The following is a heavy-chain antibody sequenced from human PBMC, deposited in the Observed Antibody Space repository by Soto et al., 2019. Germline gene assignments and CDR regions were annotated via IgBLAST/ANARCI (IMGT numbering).Heavy chain of an antibody. CDR2: IYYSGTT. J-gene: IGHJ4*02. V-gene: IGHV4-28*01. CDR3: ARREIQGPIDY. D-gene: IGHD1-26*01. Sequence: SEALSPTSAAFGSPISSSNWGGWIRHPPGKGLEWIGYIYYSGTTYYNPSLKSRVTMSVDTSKNQFSLKLTSVTAVDTAVYYCARREIQGPIDYWGQGTLVTDS. CDR1: GSPISSSNW.